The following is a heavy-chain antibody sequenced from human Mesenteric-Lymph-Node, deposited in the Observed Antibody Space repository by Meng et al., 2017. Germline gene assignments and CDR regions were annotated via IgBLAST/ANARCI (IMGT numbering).Heavy chain of an antibody. CDR3: AKEFAVTGTGNFDF. CDR2: ILGSGYGT. Sequence: GGSLRPSGTASGFTFSSYAMTWVRQVPVKGLEWVPAILGSGYGTYYADSVRGRFTISRDNSKNPLYLQMDSLGAEDTAVYYCAKEFAVTGTGNFDFWGQGTLVTVSS. D-gene: IGHD6-19*01. CDR1: GFTFSSYA. V-gene: IGHV3-23*01. J-gene: IGHJ4*02.